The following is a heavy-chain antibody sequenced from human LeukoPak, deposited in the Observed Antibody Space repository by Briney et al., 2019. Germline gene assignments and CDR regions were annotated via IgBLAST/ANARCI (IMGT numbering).Heavy chain of an antibody. D-gene: IGHD2-21*01. CDR2: INPSGGST. V-gene: IGHV1-46*01. CDR1: GYTFTNYY. J-gene: IGHJ1*01. Sequence: AASVKVSCKASGYTFTNYYMHWVRQAPGQGLEWMGIINPSGGSTNYAQKFQGGVTMTRDTSTSTVYMELSSLRSEDTAVYYCARDESISILWWWGQGTLVTVSS. CDR3: ARDESISILWW.